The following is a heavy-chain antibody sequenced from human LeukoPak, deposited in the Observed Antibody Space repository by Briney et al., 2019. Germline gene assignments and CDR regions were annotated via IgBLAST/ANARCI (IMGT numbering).Heavy chain of an antibody. D-gene: IGHD3/OR15-3a*01. CDR1: GFTFSDYW. CDR3: ARALGTGDFDS. CDR2: VNSDGNSS. V-gene: IGHV3-74*01. Sequence: GGSLRLSCAASGFTFSDYWMYWVRQAPGKGLVWVSRVNSDGNSSSYADSVKGRFTISGDNAKNTLYLQMNSLRTEDTAVYYCARALGTGDFDSWGQGTLVTVSS. J-gene: IGHJ4*02.